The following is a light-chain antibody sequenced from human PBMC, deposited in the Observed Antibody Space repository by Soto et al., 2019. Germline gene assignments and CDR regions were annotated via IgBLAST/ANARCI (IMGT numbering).Light chain of an antibody. CDR3: KQYKTYST. CDR1: QNIRNW. CDR2: AAS. V-gene: IGKV1-5*01. J-gene: IGKJ5*01. Sequence: DLQMTQSPSTLSSSLGDRVTITCRARQNIRNWLAWYQQKPGKAPHPLIYAASSLKSGVQASFSGSGSGTDSTLTISSLQPDDFATYYCKQYKTYSTFGQGTRLEIK.